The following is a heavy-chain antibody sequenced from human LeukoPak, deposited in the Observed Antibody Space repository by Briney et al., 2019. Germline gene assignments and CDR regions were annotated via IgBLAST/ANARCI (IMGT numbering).Heavy chain of an antibody. J-gene: IGHJ4*02. CDR2: ITYDGTNT. V-gene: IGHV3-30*18. D-gene: IGHD2-15*01. CDR3: AKDREFRDIVVVVAAMTH. Sequence: GGSLRLSCAASGSTFSSYGMHWVRQAPGKGLEWVAFITYDGTNTYYADSVKGRFTISRDNSKNTLYLQMNSLRPEDTAVYYCAKDREFRDIVVVVAAMTHWGQGTLVTVSS. CDR1: GSTFSSYG.